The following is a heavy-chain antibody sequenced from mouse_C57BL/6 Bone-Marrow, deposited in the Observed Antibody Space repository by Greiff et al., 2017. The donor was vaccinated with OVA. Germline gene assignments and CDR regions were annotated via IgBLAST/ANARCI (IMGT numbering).Heavy chain of an antibody. J-gene: IGHJ2*01. Sequence: VKLVESGPELVKPGASVKISCKASGYAFSSSWMNWVKQRPGKGLEWIGRIYPGDGDTNYNGKFKGKATLTADKSSSTAYMQLSSLTSEDSAVYFCARLRIYYGSSYEDFDYWGQGTTLTVSS. CDR2: IYPGDGDT. CDR3: ARLRIYYGSSYEDFDY. V-gene: IGHV1-82*01. CDR1: GYAFSSSW. D-gene: IGHD1-1*01.